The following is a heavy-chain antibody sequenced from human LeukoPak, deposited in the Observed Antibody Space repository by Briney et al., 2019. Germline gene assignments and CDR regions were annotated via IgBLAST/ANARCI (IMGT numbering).Heavy chain of an antibody. D-gene: IGHD6-13*01. CDR3: ARGGSTRCYFDY. CDR2: VWYDGSDT. J-gene: IGHJ4*02. Sequence: HAGGSLRLSCAASGFTFNTYAMHWVRQAPGEGLEWVAVVWYDGSDTYYGDSVKGRFTISRDNSKNTLYLQMNSLRGEDTAVYYCARGGSTRCYFDYWGQGTLVTVSS. CDR1: GFTFNTYA. V-gene: IGHV3-33*01.